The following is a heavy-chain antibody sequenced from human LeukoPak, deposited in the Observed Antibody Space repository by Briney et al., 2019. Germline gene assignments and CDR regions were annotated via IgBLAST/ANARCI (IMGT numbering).Heavy chain of an antibody. V-gene: IGHV3-23*01. Sequence: PGGSLRLSCAASGFTFSSYSMNWVRQAPGKGLEWVSAISGSGGSTYYADSVKGRFTISRDNSKNTLYLQMNSLRAEDTAVYYCAIIYYEGSGSLRGDLTYGGQGTLVTPPS. CDR2: ISGSGGST. J-gene: IGHJ4*02. CDR3: AIIYYEGSGSLRGDLTY. CDR1: GFTFSSYS. D-gene: IGHD3-10*01.